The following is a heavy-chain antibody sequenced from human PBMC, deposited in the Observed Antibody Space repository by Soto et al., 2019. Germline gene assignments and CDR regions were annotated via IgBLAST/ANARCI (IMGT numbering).Heavy chain of an antibody. V-gene: IGHV4-31*03. CDR3: ARAPDDYSNPGGFDP. CDR2: IYYSGST. J-gene: IGHJ5*02. Sequence: QVQLQESGPGLVKPSQTLSLTCTVSGGSISSGGYYWSWIRQHPGKGLEWIGYIYYSGSTYYNPSLKSRVTMSVDTSKNQFALKLSSVTAADTAVYYCARAPDDYSNPGGFDPWGQGTLVTVSS. CDR1: GGSISSGGYY. D-gene: IGHD4-4*01.